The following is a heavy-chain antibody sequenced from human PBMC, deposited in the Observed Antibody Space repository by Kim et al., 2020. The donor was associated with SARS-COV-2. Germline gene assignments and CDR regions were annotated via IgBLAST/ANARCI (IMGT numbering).Heavy chain of an antibody. V-gene: IGHV3-74*01. CDR3: ARRQFTSGWYYFDY. D-gene: IGHD6-19*01. J-gene: IGHJ4*02. Sequence: GGSLRLSCAASGFTFSSHWMHWVRQAPGKGLVWVSLINSDGSTISYADSVKGRFTISRDNAKNTLYLQMNSLRAEDTAVYYCARRQFTSGWYYFDYWGQGTLVTVSS. CDR1: GFTFSSHW. CDR2: INSDGSTI.